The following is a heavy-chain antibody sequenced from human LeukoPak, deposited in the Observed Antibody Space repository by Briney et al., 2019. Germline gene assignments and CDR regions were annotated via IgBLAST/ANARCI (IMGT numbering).Heavy chain of an antibody. CDR3: ARDSVDTAMGYDY. D-gene: IGHD5-18*01. J-gene: IGHJ4*02. CDR1: GFTFSDYY. V-gene: IGHV3-11*01. Sequence: SGGSLRLSCAASGFTFSDYYMSWIRQAPGKGLEWVSYISTSGTTMYYADSVKGRFTISRDNSKNTLYLQMNSLRAEDTAVYYCARDSVDTAMGYDYWGQGTLVTVSS. CDR2: ISTSGTTM.